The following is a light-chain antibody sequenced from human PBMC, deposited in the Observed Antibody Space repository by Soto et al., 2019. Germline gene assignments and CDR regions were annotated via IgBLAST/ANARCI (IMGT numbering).Light chain of an antibody. CDR3: QQYNEWPRT. CDR1: QSVNSN. Sequence: ERVLTQAVAASSVSQGERATLSCRASQSVNSNLAWYQQKPGQAPRLLIYGASPRAAGIPDRFSGSGSGTEFTLTIAGLQSEDFALYYYQQYNEWPRTFGQGTKVDIK. CDR2: GAS. J-gene: IGKJ1*01. V-gene: IGKV3-15*01.